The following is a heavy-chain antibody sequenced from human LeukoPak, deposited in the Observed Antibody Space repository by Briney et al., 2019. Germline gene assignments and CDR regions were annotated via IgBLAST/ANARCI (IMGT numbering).Heavy chain of an antibody. CDR2: IYSGGST. Sequence: GGSLRLSCAASGFTVSSNYMSWVRQAPGKGLEWVSVIYSGGSTYYADSVKGRFTISRDNSKNTLYLQMNSLRAEDTAVYYCARRFLEWFLAFDIWGQGTMVTVSS. CDR1: GFTVSSNY. D-gene: IGHD3-3*01. CDR3: ARRFLEWFLAFDI. J-gene: IGHJ3*02. V-gene: IGHV3-66*04.